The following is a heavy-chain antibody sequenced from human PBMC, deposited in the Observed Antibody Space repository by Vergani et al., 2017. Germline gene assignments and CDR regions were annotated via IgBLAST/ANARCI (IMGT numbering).Heavy chain of an antibody. CDR3: ARSPDYYGSGPFAYFDY. J-gene: IGHJ4*02. CDR1: GFTFSDYY. Sequence: QVQLVESGGGLVKPGGSLRLSCAASGFTFSDYYMSWIRQAPGKGLEWVSYISSSSSYTNYADSVKGRFTISRDNAKNSLYLQMNSLRAEDTAVYYCARSPDYYGSGPFAYFDYWGQGTLVTVSS. D-gene: IGHD3-10*01. CDR2: ISSSSSYT. V-gene: IGHV3-11*06.